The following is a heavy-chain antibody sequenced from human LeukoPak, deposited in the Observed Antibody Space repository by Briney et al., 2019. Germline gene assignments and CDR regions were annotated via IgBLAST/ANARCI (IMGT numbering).Heavy chain of an antibody. D-gene: IGHD2-2*01. J-gene: IGHJ4*02. CDR3: ARVGYCGSTSCYRRYYFDY. CDR2: INHSGST. Sequence: SETLSLTCVVYGGAFSGYYWTWIRQPPGKGLEWIGEINHSGSTNYNPSLKSRVTISVDTSKSQFSLKLSSVTAADTAVYYCARVGYCGSTSCYRRYYFDYWGQGTLVTVSS. CDR1: GGAFSGYY. V-gene: IGHV4-34*01.